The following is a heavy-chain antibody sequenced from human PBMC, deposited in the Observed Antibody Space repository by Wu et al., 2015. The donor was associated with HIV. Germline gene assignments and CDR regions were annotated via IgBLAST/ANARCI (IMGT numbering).Heavy chain of an antibody. J-gene: IGHJ4*01. D-gene: IGHD6-19*01. CDR1: GDGFTSYA. Sequence: QVHLVQFGGEVKKPGSSVKVTCKASGDGFTSYAVSWVRQAPGQGLEWMGGIIPLFGTIEYAHIFQGRMTITTDESTDTAYMRLTSLRSEDTAMYYCATPRSPGFSSAWPTYFDYWGQGTVGHRLL. CDR2: IIPLFGTI. CDR3: ATPRSPGFSSAWPTYFDY. V-gene: IGHV1-69*05.